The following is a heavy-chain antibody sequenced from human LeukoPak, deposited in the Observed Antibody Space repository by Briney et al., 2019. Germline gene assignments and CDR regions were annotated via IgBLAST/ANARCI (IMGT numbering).Heavy chain of an antibody. CDR1: GFTFSSHS. CDR3: ARGAYYYED. V-gene: IGHV3-48*01. D-gene: IGHD3-22*01. J-gene: IGHJ4*02. Sequence: GGSLRLSCAASGFTFSSHSMNWIRQAPGKGLEWVSYISSSSSTIYYADSVKGRFTISRDNAKNSLYLQMNSLRAEDTAVYYCARGAYYYEDWGQGTLVTVSS. CDR2: ISSSSSTI.